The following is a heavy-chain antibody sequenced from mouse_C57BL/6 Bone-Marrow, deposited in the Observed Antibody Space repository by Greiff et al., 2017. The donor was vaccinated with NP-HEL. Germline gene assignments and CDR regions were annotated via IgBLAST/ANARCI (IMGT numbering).Heavy chain of an antibody. Sequence: QVQLQQSGAELVKPGASVKLSCKASGYTFTEYTIHWVKQRSGQGLEWIGWFYPGSGSIKYNEKFKDKATLTADKSSSTVYMELSRLTSEDSAVYFCAIHEPSYSGSSYPWFAYWGQGTLVTVSA. CDR1: GYTFTEYT. CDR3: AIHEPSYSGSSYPWFAY. V-gene: IGHV1-62-2*01. J-gene: IGHJ3*01. D-gene: IGHD1-1*01. CDR2: FYPGSGSI.